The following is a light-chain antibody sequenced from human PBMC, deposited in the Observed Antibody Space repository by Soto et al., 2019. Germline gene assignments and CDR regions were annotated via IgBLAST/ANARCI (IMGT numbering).Light chain of an antibody. V-gene: IGKV3-20*01. CDR3: QQYGSSPPIT. Sequence: EIVLTQSPGTLSLSPGERATLSCRASQSVSSSYLAWYQQKPGQAPRLLIYDASSGATGIPDRFSGSGSGTDFTLTISRLEPEDFAVYYCQQYGSSPPITFGQGTRLEIK. CDR2: DAS. J-gene: IGKJ5*01. CDR1: QSVSSSY.